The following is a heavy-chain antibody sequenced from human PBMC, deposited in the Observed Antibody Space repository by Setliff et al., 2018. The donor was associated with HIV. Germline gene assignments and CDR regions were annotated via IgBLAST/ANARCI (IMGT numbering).Heavy chain of an antibody. CDR3: ARDTSSGYSPDVFDI. CDR2: ISSSRSYI. J-gene: IGHJ3*02. Sequence: LRLSCAASGFTFSNYNMNWVRQAPGRGLEWVSSISSSRSYIYYAESVKGRFTISRDNAKKLMYLQMDSLRAEDTALYYCARDTSSGYSPDVFDIWGQGTMVTVSS. D-gene: IGHD3-22*01. V-gene: IGHV3-21*01. CDR1: GFTFSNYN.